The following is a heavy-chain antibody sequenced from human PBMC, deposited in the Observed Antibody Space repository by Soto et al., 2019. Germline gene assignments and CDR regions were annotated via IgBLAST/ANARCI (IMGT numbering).Heavy chain of an antibody. V-gene: IGHV4-59*01. Sequence: SETLSLTCTVSGGSITSYYWSWIRQPPGKGLEWIGYVHYSGSTNYNPSLKSRVTISVDTSKNQISLKLTSVTAADTAVYYCASSQAKSIAGFDYWGQGTLVTVS. CDR3: ASSQAKSIAGFDY. J-gene: IGHJ4*02. CDR2: VHYSGST. D-gene: IGHD6-6*01. CDR1: GGSITSYY.